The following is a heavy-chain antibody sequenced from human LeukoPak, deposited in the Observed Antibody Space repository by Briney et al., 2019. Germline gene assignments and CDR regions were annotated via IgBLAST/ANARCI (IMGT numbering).Heavy chain of an antibody. CDR1: VGSFSGYY. CDR2: INRSGST. Sequence: PSETLSLTCLVYVGSFSGYYGSWIRKPPGKGLGWSGEINRSGSTNYNPSLKSRVTISVDTSKNQFSLKLSSVTAADTAVYYCARGPFTIFGARFDPWGQGTLVTVSS. CDR3: ARGPFTIFGARFDP. V-gene: IGHV4-34*01. D-gene: IGHD3-3*01. J-gene: IGHJ5*02.